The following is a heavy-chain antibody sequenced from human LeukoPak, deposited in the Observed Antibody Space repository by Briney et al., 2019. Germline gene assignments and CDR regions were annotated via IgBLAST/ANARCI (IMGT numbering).Heavy chain of an antibody. Sequence: GGSLRLSCAASGFTFSTYWMGWVRQAPGKGLEWVANINQDGSEKYYVDSLKGRFTTSRDNAKNSLYLQMNSLRAEDTAVYYCARSLCGHFDYWGQGTLVTVSS. CDR2: INQDGSEK. CDR3: ARSLCGHFDY. V-gene: IGHV3-7*05. J-gene: IGHJ4*02. CDR1: GFTFSTYW. D-gene: IGHD1-26*01.